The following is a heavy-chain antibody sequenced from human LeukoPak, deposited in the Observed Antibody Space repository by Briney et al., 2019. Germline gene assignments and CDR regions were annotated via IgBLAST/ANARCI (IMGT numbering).Heavy chain of an antibody. V-gene: IGHV1-18*04. Sequence: GASVKVSCKASGYTFTGYYMHWVRQAPGQGLEWMGWISGYNGNTYYAQKFQGRVTMTTDTSTSTAYMELSSLRSEDTAVYYCARGGYPNFDYWGQGTLVTVSS. CDR3: ARGGYPNFDY. CDR1: GYTFTGYY. CDR2: ISGYNGNT. J-gene: IGHJ4*02. D-gene: IGHD6-25*01.